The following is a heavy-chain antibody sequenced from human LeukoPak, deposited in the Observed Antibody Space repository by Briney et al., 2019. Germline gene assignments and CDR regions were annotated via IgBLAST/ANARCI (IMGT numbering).Heavy chain of an antibody. CDR3: AREILAPGKTHDY. Sequence: GGSLRLSCAASGFTFSSYSMNWVRQAPGKGLEWVSSITSSSTYIYYADSVKGRFTISRDNAKNTLFLQINSLRAEDTAVYYCAREILAPGKTHDYWGQGTLVTVSS. V-gene: IGHV3-21*01. CDR2: ITSSSTYI. J-gene: IGHJ4*02. CDR1: GFTFSSYS.